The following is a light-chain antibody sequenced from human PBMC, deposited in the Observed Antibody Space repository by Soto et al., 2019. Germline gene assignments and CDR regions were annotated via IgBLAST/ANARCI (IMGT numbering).Light chain of an antibody. J-gene: IGKJ4*01. CDR2: AAS. V-gene: IGKV1-39*01. CDR1: QSISIY. CDR3: QQSYRTPLT. Sequence: DIQMTQSPSSLSASVGDRVTITCRASQSISIYLNWYQQKPGKAPKVLLYAASTLQSGVPSRFSGSGSGTDFTLTISSLQPEDFAAYYCQQSYRTPLTFGGGTKVEIK.